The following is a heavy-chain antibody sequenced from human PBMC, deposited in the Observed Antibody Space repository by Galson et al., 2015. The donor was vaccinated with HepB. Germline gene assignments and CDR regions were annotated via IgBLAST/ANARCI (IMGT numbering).Heavy chain of an antibody. D-gene: IGHD6-13*01. CDR2: IRYDGSNK. J-gene: IGHJ4*02. V-gene: IGHV3-30*02. CDR1: GFTFSSYG. Sequence: SLRLSCAASGFTFSSYGMHWVRQAPGKGLEWVAFIRYDGSNKYYADSVKGRFTISRDNSKNTLYLQMDSLGAEDTAVYYCARGRYSSSWTVFDYWGQGTLVTVSS. CDR3: ARGRYSSSWTVFDY.